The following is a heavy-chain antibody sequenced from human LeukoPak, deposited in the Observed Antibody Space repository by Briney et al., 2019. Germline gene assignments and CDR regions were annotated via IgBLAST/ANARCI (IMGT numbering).Heavy chain of an antibody. V-gene: IGHV4-59*08. D-gene: IGHD6-19*01. Sequence: SETLSLTCTVSGGSISSYYWSWIRQPPGKGLEWIGYIYYSGSTNYNPSLKSRVAISVDTSKNQFSLKLSSVTAADTAVYYCARLAVAGDFDYWGQGTLVTVSS. J-gene: IGHJ4*02. CDR2: IYYSGST. CDR1: GGSISSYY. CDR3: ARLAVAGDFDY.